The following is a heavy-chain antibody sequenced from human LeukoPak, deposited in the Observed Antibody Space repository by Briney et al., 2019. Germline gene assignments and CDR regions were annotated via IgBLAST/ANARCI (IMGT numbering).Heavy chain of an antibody. D-gene: IGHD4-23*01. CDR1: GYSFTTYW. CDR3: ARHTTVGGSLRFDY. J-gene: IGHJ4*02. Sequence: GESLKISCKASGYSFTTYWIAWVRQMPGKGLEWLGIIYPGDSDTRYSPSFQGQVTISADKSINTAYLQWSSLKASDTAMYYCARHTTVGGSLRFDYWGQGTLVTVSS. CDR2: IYPGDSDT. V-gene: IGHV5-51*01.